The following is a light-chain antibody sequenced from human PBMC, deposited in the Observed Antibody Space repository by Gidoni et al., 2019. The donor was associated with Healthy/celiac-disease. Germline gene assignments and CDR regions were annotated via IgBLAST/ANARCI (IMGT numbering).Light chain of an antibody. Sequence: IQMTQSPSTLSASVGDRVTITCRASQSISSWLAWYQQKPGKAPKLLIYKASSLESGVPSRFSGSGSGTEFTLTSSSLQPDDFATYYCQQYNSYSGTFGQGTKVEIK. V-gene: IGKV1-5*03. J-gene: IGKJ1*01. CDR2: KAS. CDR3: QQYNSYSGT. CDR1: QSISSW.